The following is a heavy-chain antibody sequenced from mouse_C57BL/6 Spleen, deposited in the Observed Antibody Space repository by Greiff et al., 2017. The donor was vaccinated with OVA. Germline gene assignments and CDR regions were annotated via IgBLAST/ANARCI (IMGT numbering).Heavy chain of an antibody. CDR2: IYPGDGDT. Sequence: VMLVESGPELVKPGASVKISCKASGYAFSSSWMNWVKQRPGKGLEWIGRIYPGDGDTNYNGKFKGKATLTADKSSSTAYMQLSSLTSEDSAVYFCARWITTVVAMDYWGQGNSVTVSS. CDR3: ARWITTVVAMDY. J-gene: IGHJ4*01. D-gene: IGHD1-1*01. CDR1: GYAFSSSW. V-gene: IGHV1-82*01.